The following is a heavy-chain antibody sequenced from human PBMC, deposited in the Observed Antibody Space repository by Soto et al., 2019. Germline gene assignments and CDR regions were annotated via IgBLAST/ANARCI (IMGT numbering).Heavy chain of an antibody. Sequence: GEALKISCKGSGYSFTSYWISWVRQMPGKGLEWVGRIDPSDSYTNYSPSFQGHVTISADKSISTADLQWSSLKASDTAMYYWARHSRYYYFKFDYWGQGTLVTVSS. CDR2: IDPSDSYT. CDR1: GYSFTSYW. V-gene: IGHV5-10-1*01. D-gene: IGHD3-22*01. J-gene: IGHJ4*02. CDR3: ARHSRYYYFKFDY.